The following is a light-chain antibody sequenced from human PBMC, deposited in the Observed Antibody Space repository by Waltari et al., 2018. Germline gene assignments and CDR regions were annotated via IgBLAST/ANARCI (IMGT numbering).Light chain of an antibody. CDR2: VTS. V-gene: IGKV3-15*01. Sequence: ETIMTQSPATLSVSQGETAPLSRRASKSVGNNIAWFQQTPGQAPRLLIYVTSSRSTNIPGRFSGAGSGTDFTLTISGLQSEDFAVYYCQQYNEWPYTFGQGT. CDR1: KSVGNN. J-gene: IGKJ2*01. CDR3: QQYNEWPYT.